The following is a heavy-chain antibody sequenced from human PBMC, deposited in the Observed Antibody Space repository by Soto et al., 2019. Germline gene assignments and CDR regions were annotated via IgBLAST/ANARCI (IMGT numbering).Heavy chain of an antibody. CDR2: LSGSSLNT. J-gene: IGHJ6*02. CDR3: TTQFFLSSRKPPEDV. CDR1: GFTFGNYA. V-gene: IGHV3-23*01. Sequence: EVRLLESGGGLVQPGGSLRLSCEASGFTFGNYAMTWVRQGPGRGLEWVSALSGSSLNTYYADSVKGRFTISRDNSKNTMYVEMNSLRVDDTAVYYCTTQFFLSSRKPPEDVWGQGTPVAVSS.